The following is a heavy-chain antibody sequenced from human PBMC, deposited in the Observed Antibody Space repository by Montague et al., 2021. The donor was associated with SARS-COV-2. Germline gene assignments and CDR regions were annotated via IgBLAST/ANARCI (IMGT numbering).Heavy chain of an antibody. V-gene: IGHV4-38-2*02. J-gene: IGHJ4*02. D-gene: IGHD3-3*01. CDR1: GYSISSGYY. CDR2: IYHSGST. CDR3: GRDVRYYDFWSGRAQTSPDY. Sequence: SETLSLTCTVSGYSISSGYYWGWIRQPPGKGLEWIGSIYHSGSTYYNPSLKSRVTISVDTSKNQFSLKLSSVTAADTAVYYCGRDVRYYDFWSGRAQTSPDYWGQGTLVTVSS.